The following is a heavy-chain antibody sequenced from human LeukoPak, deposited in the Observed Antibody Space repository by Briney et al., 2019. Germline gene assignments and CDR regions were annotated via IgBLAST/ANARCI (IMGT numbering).Heavy chain of an antibody. CDR3: ARDYYGDYYQSGYGMDV. D-gene: IGHD4-17*01. V-gene: IGHV3-21*01. CDR2: ISGSGSFK. Sequence: GGSLRLSCAASGFTFSTYSMNSVRQAPGKGLEWVSSISGSGSFKFYTDSVKGRFTISRDNVKRSLHLQLSSLRAEDTAVYYCARDYYGDYYQSGYGMDVWGQGTTVTVSS. CDR1: GFTFSTYS. J-gene: IGHJ6*02.